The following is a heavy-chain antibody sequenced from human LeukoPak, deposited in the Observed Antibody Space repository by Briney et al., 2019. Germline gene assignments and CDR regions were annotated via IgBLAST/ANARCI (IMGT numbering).Heavy chain of an antibody. D-gene: IGHD3-22*01. CDR1: GFTFRSYS. CDR3: ARAAPYYYDSSGYSAFDS. V-gene: IGHV3-48*02. J-gene: IGHJ3*02. CDR2: ISSTSSTI. Sequence: GGSLRLSCAASGFTFRSYSMHWVRQAPGKGLEGVSYISSTSSTIYYADSVKGRFTISRDNAKNSLYLQMNSLRDEDTAVYYCARAAPYYYDSSGYSAFDSWGQGTMVTVSA.